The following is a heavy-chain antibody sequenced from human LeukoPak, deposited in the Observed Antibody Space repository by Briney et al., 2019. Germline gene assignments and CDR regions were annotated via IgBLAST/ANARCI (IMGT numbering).Heavy chain of an antibody. D-gene: IGHD6-19*01. J-gene: IGHJ4*02. CDR1: GGSFSGYY. V-gene: IGHV4-34*01. Sequence: PSETLSLTCAVYGGSFSGYYWSWIRQPPGKGLEWIGEINHSGSTNYNPSLKSRVTISVDTSKNQFSLKQNSLTAADTAVYYCARGVVAVAGRVFDYWGQGTLVTVSS. CDR3: ARGVVAVAGRVFDY. CDR2: INHSGST.